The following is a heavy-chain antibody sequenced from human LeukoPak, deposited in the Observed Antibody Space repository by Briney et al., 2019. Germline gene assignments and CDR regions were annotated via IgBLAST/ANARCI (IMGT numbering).Heavy chain of an antibody. CDR1: GFTFSSYA. D-gene: IGHD6-19*01. Sequence: AGGSLRLSCAASGFTFSSYAMHWVRQAPGKGLEWVAVISYDGSNKYYADSVKGRFTISRDNSKNTLYLQMNSLRAEDTAVYYCARSASPGYSSGWYGIAVAGTAEFFDYWGQGTLVTVSS. V-gene: IGHV3-30-3*01. CDR2: ISYDGSNK. J-gene: IGHJ4*02. CDR3: ARSASPGYSSGWYGIAVAGTAEFFDY.